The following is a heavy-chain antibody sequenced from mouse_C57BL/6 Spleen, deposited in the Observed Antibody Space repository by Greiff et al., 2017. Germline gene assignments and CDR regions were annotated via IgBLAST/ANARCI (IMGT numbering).Heavy chain of an antibody. CDR2: IDPSDSYT. J-gene: IGHJ2*01. CDR3: GSSLDY. V-gene: IGHV1-69*01. CDR1: GYTFTSYW. Sequence: VQLQQPGAELVMPGASVKLSCKASGYTFTSYWMHWVKQRPGQGLEWIGEIDPSDSYTNYNQKFKGKSTLTVDKSSSTAYMQLSSLTSEDSAVFDYGSSLDYWGQGTTLTVSS. D-gene: IGHD1-1*01.